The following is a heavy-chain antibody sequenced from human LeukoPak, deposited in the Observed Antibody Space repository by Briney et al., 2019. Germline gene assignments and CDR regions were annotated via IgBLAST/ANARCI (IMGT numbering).Heavy chain of an antibody. D-gene: IGHD3-3*01. V-gene: IGHV4-34*01. CDR2: INHSGST. CDR3: ARGTNYLRLLEWLSSNAFDI. J-gene: IGHJ3*02. CDR1: GGSFSGYY. Sequence: SSETLSLTCAVYGGSFSGYYWSWIRQPPGKGLEWIGEINHSGSTNYNPSLKSRVTISVDTSKNQFSLKLSSVTAADTAVYYCARGTNYLRLLEWLSSNAFDIWGQGTMVTVSS.